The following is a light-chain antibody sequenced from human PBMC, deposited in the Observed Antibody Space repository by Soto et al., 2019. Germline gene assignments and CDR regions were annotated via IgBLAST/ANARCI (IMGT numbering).Light chain of an antibody. CDR2: AAS. V-gene: IGKV1-39*01. Sequence: DIQMTQSPSSLSASVGDRVTITCRASESISRHLNWYQQKPGKAPNLLIYAASTLQNGVPSRFSGSGSGTDFTLTISSLQPEDFATYYCQQSYSTLSSSFGQGTRLEIK. CDR3: QQSYSTLSSS. CDR1: ESISRH. J-gene: IGKJ5*01.